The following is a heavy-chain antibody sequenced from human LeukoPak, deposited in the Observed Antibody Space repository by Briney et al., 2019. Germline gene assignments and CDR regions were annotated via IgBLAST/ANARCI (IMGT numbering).Heavy chain of an antibody. CDR1: GFTFSSTA. V-gene: IGHV3-23*01. Sequence: PGGSLRLSCAASGFTFSSTAMIWVRQAPGKGLQWVSAIGSNGADTYHADSVKGRFTISRDNSKNTLYLQMNSLRAEDTAVYFCGEGGGGHYDYWGQGTLVTVSS. J-gene: IGHJ4*02. CDR3: GEGGGGHYDY. CDR2: IGSNGADT. D-gene: IGHD2-21*01.